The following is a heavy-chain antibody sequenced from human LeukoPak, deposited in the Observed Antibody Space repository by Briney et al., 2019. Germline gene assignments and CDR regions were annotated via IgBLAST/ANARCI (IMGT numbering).Heavy chain of an antibody. CDR3: AKGTAAATNRYFDY. V-gene: IGHV3-23*01. CDR1: GFTFSSYA. Sequence: GGSLRLSCAASGFTFSSYAMSWVRQAPGKGLEWVSAISGSGGSTYYADSVKGRFTISRDNSKNTLYLQMNSLRAEGTAVYYCAKGTAAATNRYFDYWGQGTLVTVSS. D-gene: IGHD6-13*01. CDR2: ISGSGGST. J-gene: IGHJ4*02.